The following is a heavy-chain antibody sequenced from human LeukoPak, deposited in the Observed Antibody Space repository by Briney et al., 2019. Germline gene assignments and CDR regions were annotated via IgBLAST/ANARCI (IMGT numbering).Heavy chain of an antibody. D-gene: IGHD1-1*01. CDR3: ARGQGWLERPRRGYYFGMDV. CDR1: GGSFSGYY. CDR2: INHSGST. V-gene: IGHV4-34*01. Sequence: SGTLSLTCAVYGGSFSGYYWSWIRQPPGKGLEWIGEINHSGSTNYNPSLKSRVTISVDTSKNQFSVRLSSVTTADTAVYYCARGQGWLERPRRGYYFGMDVWGQGTTVTVSS. J-gene: IGHJ6*02.